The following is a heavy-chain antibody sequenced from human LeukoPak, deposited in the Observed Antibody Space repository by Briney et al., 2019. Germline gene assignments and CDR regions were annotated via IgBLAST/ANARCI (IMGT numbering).Heavy chain of an antibody. J-gene: IGHJ5*01. Sequence: QPGGSLRLSCAASGFTFSSYWMHWVRQAPGKGLVWVSRINRDGSTTSYADSVKGRFTVSRDNAKDTLYLQMNSLRAEDTAVYYCARVFSSGWYLDSWGQGTLVTVSS. D-gene: IGHD6-19*01. V-gene: IGHV3-74*01. CDR1: GFTFSSYW. CDR3: ARVFSSGWYLDS. CDR2: INRDGSTT.